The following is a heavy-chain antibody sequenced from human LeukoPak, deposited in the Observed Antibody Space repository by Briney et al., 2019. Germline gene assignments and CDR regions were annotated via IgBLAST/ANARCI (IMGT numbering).Heavy chain of an antibody. V-gene: IGHV5-51*01. CDR1: GYSFTNYS. CDR2: IYPGDSDA. Sequence: GESLKISCQGSGYSFTNYSIGWVRQMPGKGLEWMGIIYPGDSDARYSPSFQGQVTISADKSISTTYLQWGSLKASDTTMYYCARHTYDSSGYDLDCWGQGTLVTVSS. D-gene: IGHD3-22*01. CDR3: ARHTYDSSGYDLDC. J-gene: IGHJ4*02.